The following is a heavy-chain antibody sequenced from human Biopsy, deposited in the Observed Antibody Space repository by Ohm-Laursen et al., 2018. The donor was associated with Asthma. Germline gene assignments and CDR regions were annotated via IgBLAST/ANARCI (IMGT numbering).Heavy chain of an antibody. Sequence: SLRLSCAASGFTFSSYGMDWVRQAPGKGLEWVALMSYDGSIKDYADSVKGRFTISRDNSKSTLYLQMNSLRAEDTAVYFCARPYYSDRSGYYGYWGQGTLVTVSS. CDR2: MSYDGSIK. CDR1: GFTFSSYG. V-gene: IGHV3-30*03. D-gene: IGHD3-22*01. CDR3: ARPYYSDRSGYYGY. J-gene: IGHJ4*02.